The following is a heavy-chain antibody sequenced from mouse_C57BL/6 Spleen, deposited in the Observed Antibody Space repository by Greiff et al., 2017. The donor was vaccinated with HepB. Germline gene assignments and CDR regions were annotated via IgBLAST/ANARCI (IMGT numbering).Heavy chain of an antibody. D-gene: IGHD2-4*01. CDR3: ARDREITTPFAY. J-gene: IGHJ3*01. CDR2: ISDGGSYT. CDR1: GFTFSSYA. V-gene: IGHV5-4*01. Sequence: EVKLVESGGGLVKPGGSLKLSCAASGFTFSSYAMSWVRQTPEKRLEWVATISDGGSYTYYPDNVKGRFTISRDNAKNNLYLQMSHLKSEDTAMYYCARDREITTPFAYWGQGTLVTVSA.